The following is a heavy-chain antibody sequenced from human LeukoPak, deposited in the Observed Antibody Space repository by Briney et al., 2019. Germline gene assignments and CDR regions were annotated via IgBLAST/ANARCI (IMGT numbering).Heavy chain of an antibody. CDR1: GFTLSSYS. CDR2: ISSSSSTI. J-gene: IGHJ6*02. V-gene: IGHV3-48*04. Sequence: PGGSLRLSCAASGFTLSSYSMNWVRQAPGKGLEGVSYISSSSSTIYYADSVKGRFTISRDNAKNSLYLQMNSLRAEDTAVYYCAREGSSGWYNYYYYGMDVWGQGTTVTVSS. D-gene: IGHD6-19*01. CDR3: AREGSSGWYNYYYYGMDV.